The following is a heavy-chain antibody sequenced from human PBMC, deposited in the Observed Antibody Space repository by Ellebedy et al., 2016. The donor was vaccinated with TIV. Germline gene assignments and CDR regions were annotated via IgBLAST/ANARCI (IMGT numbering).Heavy chain of an antibody. CDR3: ARGSQYMIAVVITSDAFDI. V-gene: IGHV4-34*01. CDR2: ISHSEGT. Sequence: MPSETLSLTCAVYGGSFSPYYWSWNRQPPGRLLEWLGAISHSEGTNYNPSLKSRFTISVDTSKNQLSLKLRSVTAADTAVYYCARGSQYMIAVVITSDAFDIWGQGTMVTVSS. CDR1: GGSFSPYY. D-gene: IGHD3-22*01. J-gene: IGHJ3*02.